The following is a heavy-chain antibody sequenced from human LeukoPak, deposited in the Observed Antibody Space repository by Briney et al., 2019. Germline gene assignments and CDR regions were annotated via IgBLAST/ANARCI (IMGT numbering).Heavy chain of an antibody. Sequence: PSETLSLTCDVSGVSFSTYYWSWIRQSPEKGLEWIGEVNHSGYTNYNPSLEGRVTISVDTSKSQFSLKLSSVTAADTAVYYCARQLYGSDYWGQGTLVTVSS. CDR1: GVSFSTYY. V-gene: IGHV4-34*01. J-gene: IGHJ4*02. CDR3: ARQLYGSDY. D-gene: IGHD4-17*01. CDR2: VNHSGYT.